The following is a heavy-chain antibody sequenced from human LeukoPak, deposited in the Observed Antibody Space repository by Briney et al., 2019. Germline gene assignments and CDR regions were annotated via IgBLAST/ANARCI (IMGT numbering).Heavy chain of an antibody. J-gene: IGHJ4*02. CDR2: INPDGSTT. CDR1: GFTFSVFW. D-gene: IGHD7-27*01. V-gene: IGHV3-74*01. Sequence: SGGSLRLSCAASGFTFSVFWMHWVRQAPGTGPVWVSRINPDGSTTSYADSVKGRFTISRDNAKNTLYLQISSLRAEDTAVYYCARDMWGTFDYWGQGTLVTVSP. CDR3: ARDMWGTFDY.